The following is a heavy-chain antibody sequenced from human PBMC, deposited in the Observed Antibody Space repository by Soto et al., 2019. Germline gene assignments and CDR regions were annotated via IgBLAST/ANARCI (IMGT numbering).Heavy chain of an antibody. CDR2: INHSGST. V-gene: IGHV4-34*01. D-gene: IGHD6-25*01. CDR1: GGSFSGYY. J-gene: IGHJ5*02. Sequence: QVQLQQWGAGLLKPSETLSLTCAVYGGSFSGYYWSWIRQPPGKGLEWIGEINHSGSTNYNPSLKSRVPISVDTSKNQVSLKLSSVTAADTAVYYCARRSAAGPWCQGTLVTVSS. CDR3: ARRSAAGP.